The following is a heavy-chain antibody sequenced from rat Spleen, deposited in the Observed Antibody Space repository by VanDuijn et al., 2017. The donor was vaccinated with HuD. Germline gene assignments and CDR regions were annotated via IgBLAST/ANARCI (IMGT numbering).Heavy chain of an antibody. D-gene: IGHD5-1*01. J-gene: IGHJ3*01. CDR1: GFNFSNYG. Sequence: EVQVVESGGGLVQPGRSLKLSCLASGFNFSNYGMNWLRQAPGKGLEWVASISSSSSYIYYADTVKGRFTISRENAKNTLYLQMTSLRSEDTALYYCARPGKNWEDWFAYWGQGTLVTVSS. V-gene: IGHV5-34*01. CDR3: ARPGKNWEDWFAY. CDR2: ISSSSSYI.